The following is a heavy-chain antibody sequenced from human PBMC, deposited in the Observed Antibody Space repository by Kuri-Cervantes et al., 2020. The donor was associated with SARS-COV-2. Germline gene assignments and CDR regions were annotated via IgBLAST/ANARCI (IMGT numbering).Heavy chain of an antibody. CDR3: AHTLVVPDFDY. V-gene: IGHV2-5*01. J-gene: IGHJ4*02. CDR2: IYWNDDK. CDR1: GFSLSSEGVG. D-gene: IGHD2-2*01. Sequence: SGPTLVKPTQTLTLTCTFSGFSLSSEGVGVGWIRQPPGKALEWLALIYWNDDKRYSPSPKSRLTITKDTSKNQVVLTMTNMDPVDTATYYCAHTLVVPDFDYWGQGTLVTVSS.